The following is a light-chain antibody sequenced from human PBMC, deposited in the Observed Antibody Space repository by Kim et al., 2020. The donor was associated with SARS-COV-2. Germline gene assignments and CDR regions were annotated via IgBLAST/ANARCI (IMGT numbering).Light chain of an antibody. Sequence: GKSITFSCTGTSSDVGDYNYVSWYQQHPDKAPKVIIYDVSERPSGISNRFSGSKSGNTASLTISGLQAEDEADYYCSSYTTSNTWVFGGGTQLTVL. J-gene: IGLJ3*02. CDR2: DVS. V-gene: IGLV2-14*04. CDR1: SSDVGDYNY. CDR3: SSYTTSNTWV.